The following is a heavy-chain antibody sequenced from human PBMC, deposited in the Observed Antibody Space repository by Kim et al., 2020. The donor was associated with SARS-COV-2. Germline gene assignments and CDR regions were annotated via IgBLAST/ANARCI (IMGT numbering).Heavy chain of an antibody. Sequence: GGSLRLSCAASGFTFSSYAMHWVRQAPGKGLEWVAVISYDGSNKYYADSVKGRFTISRDNSKNTLYLQMNSLRAEDTAVYYCARGWELREAFDIWGQGTMVTVSS. D-gene: IGHD1-26*01. J-gene: IGHJ3*02. CDR3: ARGWELREAFDI. CDR2: ISYDGSNK. CDR1: GFTFSSYA. V-gene: IGHV3-30*04.